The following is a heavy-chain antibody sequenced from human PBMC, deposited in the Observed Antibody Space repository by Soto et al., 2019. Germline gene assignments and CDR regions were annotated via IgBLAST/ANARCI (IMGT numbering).Heavy chain of an antibody. CDR2: ISSSSSTI. Sequence: GGSLRLSCAASGFTFSSYSMNWVRQAPGKGLEWVSYISSSSSTIYYADSVKGRFTISRDNAKNSLYLQMNSLRAEDTAVYYCAKVNRNYYYYYMDVWGKGTTVTV. V-gene: IGHV3-48*01. J-gene: IGHJ6*03. CDR1: GFTFSSYS. CDR3: AKVNRNYYYYYMDV.